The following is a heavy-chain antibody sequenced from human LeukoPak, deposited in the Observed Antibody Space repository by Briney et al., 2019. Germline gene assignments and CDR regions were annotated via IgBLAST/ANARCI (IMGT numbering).Heavy chain of an antibody. CDR1: GYSFTDYY. D-gene: IGHD3-10*01. J-gene: IGHJ4*02. Sequence: GASVKVSCKTSGYSFTDYYVHWVRQAPGQGLEWMGWINPNSGVTNYAQKFQGWVTMTRDTSISTAYMELNRLRSDDTAVYYCARVSLIYGSGSYYQSPLAYWGQGTLVTVSS. V-gene: IGHV1-2*04. CDR3: ARVSLIYGSGSYYQSPLAY. CDR2: INPNSGVT.